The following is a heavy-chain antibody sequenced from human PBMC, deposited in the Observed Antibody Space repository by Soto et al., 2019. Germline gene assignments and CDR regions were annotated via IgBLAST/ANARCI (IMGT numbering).Heavy chain of an antibody. CDR3: ARWHGDYGMDV. V-gene: IGHV1-2*02. D-gene: IGHD4-17*01. J-gene: IGHJ6*02. Sequence: ASVKVSCKASGYTFTGYYMHWVRQAPGQGLEWMGWINPNSDGTNYAQKFQGRVSMTRDKSISTAYMELRRLRADDTDVYYCARWHGDYGMDVWGQGTTVTVSS. CDR2: INPNSDGT. CDR1: GYTFTGYY.